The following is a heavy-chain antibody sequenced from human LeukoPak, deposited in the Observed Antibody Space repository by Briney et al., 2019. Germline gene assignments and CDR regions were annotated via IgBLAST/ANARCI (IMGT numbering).Heavy chain of an antibody. Sequence: SQTLSLTCTVSGGAISSGGYYWSWIRQHPGKGLEWIGYIYYSGTTYYNPSLKSRVTISVDTSKNQFSLKLRSVTAADTAGYYCARDGGRYFHYWGQGTLVTVSS. CDR3: ARDGGRYFHY. V-gene: IGHV4-31*03. J-gene: IGHJ4*02. CDR1: GGAISSGGYY. CDR2: IYYSGTT. D-gene: IGHD3-16*01.